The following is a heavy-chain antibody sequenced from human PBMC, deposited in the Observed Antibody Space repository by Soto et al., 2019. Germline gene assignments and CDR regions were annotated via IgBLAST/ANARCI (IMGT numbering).Heavy chain of an antibody. J-gene: IGHJ4*02. Sequence: PSETLSLTCTVSGGSFSGYFWTWIRQPPGKGLEWIGSIYYSGSTYNNPSLRSRVSMSIDTSKDQFSLKLKSVTAADTALYFCARQRTSVVTQAYFDVWGPGSLVTVSS. CDR3: ARQRTSVVTQAYFDV. D-gene: IGHD2-21*02. V-gene: IGHV4-59*04. CDR1: GGSFSGYF. CDR2: IYYSGST.